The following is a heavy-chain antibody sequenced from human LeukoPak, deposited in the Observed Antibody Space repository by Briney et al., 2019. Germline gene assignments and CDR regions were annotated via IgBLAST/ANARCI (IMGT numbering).Heavy chain of an antibody. CDR3: AGRRIVMYSSGGPANYYGMDV. D-gene: IGHD6-19*01. J-gene: IGHJ6*02. CDR2: IYYSGST. Sequence: PSETLSLTCTVSGGSISSYYWSWIRQPPGKGLEWIGYIYYSGSTNYNPSLKSRVTISVDTSKNQFSLKLSSVTAADTAVYYCAGRRIVMYSSGGPANYYGMDVWGQGTTVTASS. CDR1: GGSISSYY. V-gene: IGHV4-59*01.